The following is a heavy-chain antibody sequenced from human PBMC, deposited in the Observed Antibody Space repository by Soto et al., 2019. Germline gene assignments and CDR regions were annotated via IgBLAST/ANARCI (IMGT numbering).Heavy chain of an antibody. D-gene: IGHD4-17*01. CDR2: IYYSRRT. Sequence: TLPLTCNVSVPSTRGGGFCWNWMRQHPTKGLEWIAYIYYSRRTYYNPSLESRVSISVDLSKNQFSLKRASVTAADTAVYYCARDDTTGLLDFWGQG. CDR3: ARDDTTGLLDF. CDR1: VPSTRGGGFC. J-gene: IGHJ4*02. V-gene: IGHV4-31*03.